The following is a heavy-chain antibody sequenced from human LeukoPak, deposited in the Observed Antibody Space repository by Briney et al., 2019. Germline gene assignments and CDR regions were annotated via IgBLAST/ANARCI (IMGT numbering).Heavy chain of an antibody. CDR1: GFTFSTYW. CDR2: IKSDGSFT. CDR3: ARDHAFRASCGGDCYYYYYAMDL. D-gene: IGHD2-21*02. J-gene: IGHJ6*02. V-gene: IGHV3-74*01. Sequence: GGSLRLSCAASGFTFSTYWMHWVRQAPGKELVWVARIKSDGSFTRYADSVKGRFTISRDNAKNTLFLQMNSLRAEDTAVYFCARDHAFRASCGGDCYYYYYAMDLWGQGTTVTVSS.